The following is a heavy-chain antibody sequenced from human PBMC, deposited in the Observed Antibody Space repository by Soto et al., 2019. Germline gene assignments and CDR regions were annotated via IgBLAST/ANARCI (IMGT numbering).Heavy chain of an antibody. CDR1: GGSISSGRYY. CDR2: IYYSGST. CDR3: ARSSGYYFDY. J-gene: IGHJ4*02. D-gene: IGHD3-22*01. Sequence: QVQLQESGPGLVKPSQTLSLTCTVSGGSISSGRYYWTWIRQHPGKGLEWIGYIYYSGSTYYNPSLESRVTMSLDTSKNQFSLKLSSVTAADTAVYYCARSSGYYFDYWGQGTLVTVSS. V-gene: IGHV4-31*03.